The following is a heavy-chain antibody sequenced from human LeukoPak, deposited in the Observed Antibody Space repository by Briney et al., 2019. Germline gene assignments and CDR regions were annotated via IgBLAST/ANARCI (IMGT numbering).Heavy chain of an antibody. V-gene: IGHV4-30-4*08. CDR3: ARVMVRGDPNLPLDY. CDR2: IYYSGST. J-gene: IGHJ4*02. D-gene: IGHD3-10*01. CDR1: GGSISSSSYY. Sequence: SETLSLTCTVSGGSISSSSYYWGWIRQPPGKGLEWIGYIYYSGSTYYNPSLKSRVTISVDTSKNQFSLKLSSVTAADTAVYYCARVMVRGDPNLPLDYWGQGTLVTVSS.